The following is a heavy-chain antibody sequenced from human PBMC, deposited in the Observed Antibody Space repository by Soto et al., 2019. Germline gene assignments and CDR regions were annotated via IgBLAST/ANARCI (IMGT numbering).Heavy chain of an antibody. J-gene: IGHJ4*02. D-gene: IGHD3-9*01. Sequence: GIRRLCCAASGFSLSSYSINRVRQAPGKGLEWVSSISSSSSYIYYANSVKGRFTISRDNAKNSPYLQMNSMRAEDTAVYYCARALGVNWLLPTSLDYWGQGTLVTVSS. CDR2: ISSSSSYI. CDR1: GFSLSSYS. V-gene: IGHV3-21*01. CDR3: ARALGVNWLLPTSLDY.